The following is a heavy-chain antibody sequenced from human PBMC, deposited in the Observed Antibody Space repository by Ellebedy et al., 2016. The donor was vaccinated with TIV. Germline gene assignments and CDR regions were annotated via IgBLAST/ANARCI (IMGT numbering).Heavy chain of an antibody. J-gene: IGHJ4*02. CDR2: ISHDGMNK. Sequence: GESLKISXAASGFTFSSYGMHWVRQAPGKGLEWVASISHDGMNKFYADSVKGRFTISRDNSKSTFYLHTSSLRAEDTAVYYCAKDGIHYYGSGSFIDHWGQGTQVTVSS. CDR1: GFTFSSYG. V-gene: IGHV3-30*18. CDR3: AKDGIHYYGSGSFIDH. D-gene: IGHD3-10*01.